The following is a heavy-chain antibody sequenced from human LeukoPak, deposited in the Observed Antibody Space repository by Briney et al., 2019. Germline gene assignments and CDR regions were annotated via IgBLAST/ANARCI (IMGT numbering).Heavy chain of an antibody. CDR2: IYYSGST. D-gene: IGHD6-19*01. CDR1: GGSISSYY. CDR3: ARGAVAGFSDAFDI. J-gene: IGHJ3*02. V-gene: IGHV4-59*01. Sequence: SETLSLICTVSGGSISSYYWSWLRQPPGKGLEWIGYIYYSGSTNYNPSLKSRVTISVDTSKNQFSLKLSSVTAADTAVYYCARGAVAGFSDAFDIWGQGTMVTVSS.